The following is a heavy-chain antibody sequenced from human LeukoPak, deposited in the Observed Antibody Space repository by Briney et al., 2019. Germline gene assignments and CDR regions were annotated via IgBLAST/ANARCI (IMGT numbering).Heavy chain of an antibody. Sequence: GGSLRLSCAASGFTFSSYWMHWVRQAPGKGLEWVSAISGSGGSTYYADSVKGRFTISRDNSKNTLYLQMNSLRAEDTAVYYCAKVIITYSFFNWFDPWGQGTLVTVSS. CDR2: ISGSGGST. D-gene: IGHD2-21*01. J-gene: IGHJ5*02. V-gene: IGHV3-23*01. CDR3: AKVIITYSFFNWFDP. CDR1: GFTFSSYW.